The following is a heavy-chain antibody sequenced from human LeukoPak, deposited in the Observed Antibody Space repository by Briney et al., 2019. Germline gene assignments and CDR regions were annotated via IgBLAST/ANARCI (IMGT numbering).Heavy chain of an antibody. D-gene: IGHD3-22*01. Sequence: PGGSLRLSCAASGFTFSNFAMNWVRQAPGKGLEWVSAISSDTTSTLYADSVKGRFTISRDNSKNTLFLQMNSLRVEDTAVYYCAKWTPYYDDWGQGTPVTVSS. J-gene: IGHJ4*02. V-gene: IGHV3-23*01. CDR2: ISSDTTST. CDR3: AKWTPYYDD. CDR1: GFTFSNFA.